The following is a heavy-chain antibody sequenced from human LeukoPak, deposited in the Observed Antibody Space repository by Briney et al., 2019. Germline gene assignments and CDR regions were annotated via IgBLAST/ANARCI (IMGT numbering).Heavy chain of an antibody. CDR1: GFNLGDYA. CDR2: FNWKTGNG. Sequence: PGRSLRLSCAVSGFNLGDYAMHWVRQAPGRGLEWVSGFNWKTGNGIYADSVKGRFPISRDNAKNSLYLQMSSLRAEDTALYYCTRRAARWQFDLWGRGTLLTVSS. D-gene: IGHD5-24*01. V-gene: IGHV3-9*01. J-gene: IGHJ2*01. CDR3: TRRAARWQFDL.